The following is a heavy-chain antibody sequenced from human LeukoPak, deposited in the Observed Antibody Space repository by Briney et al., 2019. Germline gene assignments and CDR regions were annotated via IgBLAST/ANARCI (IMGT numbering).Heavy chain of an antibody. CDR3: AKVRSGYTYGPFDS. CDR2: ISGSGGST. Sequence: GGSLRLSCAASGFTFSSYGMSWVRQAPGKGLEWVSAISGSGGSTYYADSVKGRFTISRDNSKNTVYLQMNSLTAEATAIYYCAKVRSGYTYGPFDSWGQGTLVTVSS. V-gene: IGHV3-23*01. CDR1: GFTFSSYG. D-gene: IGHD5-18*01. J-gene: IGHJ4*02.